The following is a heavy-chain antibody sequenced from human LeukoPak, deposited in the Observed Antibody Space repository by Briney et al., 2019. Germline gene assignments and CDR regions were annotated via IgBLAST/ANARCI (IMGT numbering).Heavy chain of an antibody. Sequence: GGPLRLSCATPGFTFVDYAMHWGRQAPGKGLEWVSGNSWNSGSIGYADSVKGRFTISRDNAKNSLYLQMNSLRAEDTALYYCAKDTYYYGSGSYPPNYYYYGMDVWGQGTTVTVSS. D-gene: IGHD3-10*01. CDR3: AKDTYYYGSGSYPPNYYYYGMDV. CDR1: GFTFVDYA. CDR2: NSWNSGSI. J-gene: IGHJ6*02. V-gene: IGHV3-9*01.